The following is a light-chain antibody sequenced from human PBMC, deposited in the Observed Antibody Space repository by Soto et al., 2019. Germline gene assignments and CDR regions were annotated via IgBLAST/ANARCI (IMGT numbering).Light chain of an antibody. Sequence: QSVLTQPPSVSAAPGQKVTISCSGSSSNIGNKYVSWYQQLPGIAPKVLIYDNNKRPSGIPDRFSGSKSGTSATLGITGLQTGDEADYYCGTWDSSLSAVVFGGGTQLTVL. CDR3: GTWDSSLSAVV. V-gene: IGLV1-51*01. CDR2: DNN. CDR1: SSNIGNKY. J-gene: IGLJ2*01.